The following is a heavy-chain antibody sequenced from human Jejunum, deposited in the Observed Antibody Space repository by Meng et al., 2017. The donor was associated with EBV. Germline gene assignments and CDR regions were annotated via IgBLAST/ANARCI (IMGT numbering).Heavy chain of an antibody. D-gene: IGHD5-12*01. J-gene: IGHJ4*01. V-gene: IGHV1-18*01. CDR2: ITVYNGNT. CDR3: ARDSSGYNANDKVSDY. Sequence: QVQLVQSGVEVKKPGAQVKVSCKTSSYTFTGYGISWVRQAPGHGPEWMGWITVYNGNTNYAPRLQGRVTMTTDLSTSTAYMELRSLRSDDTAVYYCARDSSGYNANDKVSDYWGQGTLVTVSS. CDR1: SYTFTGYG.